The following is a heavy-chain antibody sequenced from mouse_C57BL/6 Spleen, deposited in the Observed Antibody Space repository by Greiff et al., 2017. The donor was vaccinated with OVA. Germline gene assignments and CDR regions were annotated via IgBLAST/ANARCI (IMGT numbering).Heavy chain of an antibody. CDR3: AIYPYGSSSYYYAMDY. CDR1: GFTFTDYY. V-gene: IGHV7-3*01. J-gene: IGHJ4*01. D-gene: IGHD1-1*01. CDR2: IRNKANGYTT. Sequence: EVTVEESGGGLVQPGGSLSLSCAASGFTFTDYYMSWVRQPPGKALEWLGFIRNKANGYTTEYSASVKGRFTISRDNSQSILYRQMNALRAEDSATYYCAIYPYGSSSYYYAMDYWGQGTSVTVSS.